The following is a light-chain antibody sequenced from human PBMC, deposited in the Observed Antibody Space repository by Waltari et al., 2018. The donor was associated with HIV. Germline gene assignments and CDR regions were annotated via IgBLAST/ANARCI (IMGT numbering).Light chain of an antibody. V-gene: IGLV1-40*01. CDR1: SSNIGAGYD. CDR3: QSYEV. J-gene: IGLJ1*01. CDR2: GNG. Sequence: QSVLTQPPSVSGAPGQRVTISCTGSSSNIGAGYDVHWYQQLPGTAPKLLIYGNGNRPSGVPDRFSGSKSGTSASLAITGLQAEDEADYYCQSYEVFGTGTKVTVL.